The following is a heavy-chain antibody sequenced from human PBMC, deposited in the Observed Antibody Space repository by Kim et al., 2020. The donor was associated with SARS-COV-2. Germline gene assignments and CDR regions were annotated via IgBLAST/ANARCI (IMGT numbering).Heavy chain of an antibody. J-gene: IGHJ3*02. Sequence: SETLSLTCAVYGGSFSGYYWSWIRQPPGKGLEWIGEINHSGSTNYNPSLKSRVTISVDTSKNQFSLKLSSVTAADTAVYYCARDSRRDYYDSSVSHESAFDIWGNGTMVTASS. CDR3: ARDSRRDYYDSSVSHESAFDI. D-gene: IGHD3-22*01. V-gene: IGHV4-34*01. CDR1: GGSFSGYY. CDR2: INHSGST.